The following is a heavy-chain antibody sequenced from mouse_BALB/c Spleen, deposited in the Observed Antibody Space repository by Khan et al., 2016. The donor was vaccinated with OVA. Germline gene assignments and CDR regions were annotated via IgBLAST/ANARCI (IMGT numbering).Heavy chain of an antibody. CDR1: GFSLTNYG. CDR3: CRPPYQHYSVIDY. Sequence: QVQLKESGPGLVAPSQSLSITCTISGFSLTNYGVHWVRQPPGKGLEWLVVIWSDGSTTYNSALKSRLTITTDNSTSHVFLKMNSLQTDDTAIYFCCRPPYQHYSVIDYWGQGISFTVSA. D-gene: IGHD2-10*01. CDR2: IWSDGST. V-gene: IGHV2-6-1*01. J-gene: IGHJ4*01.